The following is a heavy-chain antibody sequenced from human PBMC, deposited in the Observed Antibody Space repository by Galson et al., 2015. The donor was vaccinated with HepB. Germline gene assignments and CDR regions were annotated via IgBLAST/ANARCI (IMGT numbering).Heavy chain of an antibody. CDR3: ARVRFLEWLLYGCQDY. CDR2: ISAYNGNT. Sequence: SVKVSCKASGYTFTSYGISWVRQAPRQGLEWMGWISAYNGNTNYAQKLQGRVTMTTDTSTSTAYMELRSLRSDDTAVYYCARVRFLEWLLYGCQDYWGQGTLVTVSS. V-gene: IGHV1-18*01. J-gene: IGHJ4*02. D-gene: IGHD3-3*01. CDR1: GYTFTSYG.